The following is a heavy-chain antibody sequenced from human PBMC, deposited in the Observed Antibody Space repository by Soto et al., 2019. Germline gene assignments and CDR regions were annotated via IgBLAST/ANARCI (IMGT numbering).Heavy chain of an antibody. CDR3: ARVLRIAAAGTSAFDI. CDR2: ISSNGGST. D-gene: IGHD6-13*01. J-gene: IGHJ3*02. CDR1: GFTFSSYA. V-gene: IGHV3-64*01. Sequence: GGSLRLSCAASGFTFSSYAMHWVRQAPGKGLEYVSAISSNGGSTYYANSVKGRFTISRDNSKNTLYLQMGSLRAEDMAVYYCARVLRIAAAGTSAFDIWGQGTMVTV.